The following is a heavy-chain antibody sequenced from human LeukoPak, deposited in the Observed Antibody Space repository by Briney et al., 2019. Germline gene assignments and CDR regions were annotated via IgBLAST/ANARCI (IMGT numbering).Heavy chain of an antibody. CDR3: ASQTWMTD. CDR1: GFTISTYD. D-gene: IGHD1-1*01. J-gene: IGHJ4*02. Sequence: GGSLRLSCAASGFTISTYDMHWVRQAPGQGLEWGSCISSSISSRNYSDSVKGRFTISRDNAKNSLYLQMNSLRAEDTAVYYCASQTWMTDWGQGTLVTVSS. CDR2: ISSSISSR. V-gene: IGHV3-48*01.